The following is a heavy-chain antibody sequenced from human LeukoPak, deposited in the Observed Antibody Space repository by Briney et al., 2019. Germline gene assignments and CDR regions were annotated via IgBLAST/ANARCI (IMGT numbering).Heavy chain of an antibody. CDR2: IWYDGSNK. J-gene: IGHJ3*02. V-gene: IGHV3-33*01. CDR1: GFTFSSYG. CDR3: ARVGRSDAFDI. Sequence: GGSLRLSCAASGFTFSSYGMHWVRQAPGKGLEWVAVIWYDGSNKYYADSVKGRFTISRDNSKNTLYLQMNSLRAEDTAVYYCARVGRSDAFDIWDQGTMVTVSS.